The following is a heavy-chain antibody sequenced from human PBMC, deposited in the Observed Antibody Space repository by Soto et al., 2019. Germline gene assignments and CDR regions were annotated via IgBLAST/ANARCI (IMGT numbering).Heavy chain of an antibody. Sequence: QLQLQESGPGLVKPSETLSLTCTVSGGSISSSSYYWGWIRQPPGKGLEWIGSIYYSGSTYYNPSLKSRVTISVDTSKNQFSLKLSSVTAADTAVYYCARHERQSPGLVVDYWGQGTLVTVSS. CDR1: GGSISSSSYY. V-gene: IGHV4-39*01. CDR3: ARHERQSPGLVVDY. D-gene: IGHD6-19*01. J-gene: IGHJ4*02. CDR2: IYYSGST.